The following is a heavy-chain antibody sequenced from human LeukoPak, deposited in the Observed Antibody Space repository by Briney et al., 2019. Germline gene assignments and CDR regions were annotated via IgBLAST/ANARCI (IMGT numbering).Heavy chain of an antibody. V-gene: IGHV3-23*01. Sequence: GGSLRLSCAASGFTFSSHAMSWVRQATGKGLEWVSAISGSGGNTYYADSVKGRFTISRDNSKNTLYLQMNSLRAEDTAVYYCARIKYFENWGQGTLVTVSS. CDR2: ISGSGGNT. CDR1: GFTFSSHA. J-gene: IGHJ4*02. CDR3: ARIKYFEN. D-gene: IGHD5-24*01.